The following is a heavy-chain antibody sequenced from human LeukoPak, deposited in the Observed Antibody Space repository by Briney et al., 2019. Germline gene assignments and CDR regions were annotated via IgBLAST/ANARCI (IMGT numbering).Heavy chain of an antibody. V-gene: IGHV1-24*01. Sequence: ASVKVSCKVSGYTLTELSMHWVRQAPGKGLEWMGGFDPEDGATIYAQKLQGRVTLTTDTSTSTAHMELRSLRSDDTAVYYCAKTAPGTNLGGYYYYMDVWGTGTTVTVSS. D-gene: IGHD1-14*01. CDR3: AKTAPGTNLGGYYYYMDV. J-gene: IGHJ6*03. CDR2: FDPEDGAT. CDR1: GYTLTELS.